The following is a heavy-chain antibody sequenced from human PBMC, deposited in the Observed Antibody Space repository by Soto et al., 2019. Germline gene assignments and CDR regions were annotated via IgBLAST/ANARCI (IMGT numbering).Heavy chain of an antibody. V-gene: IGHV3-23*01. CDR3: AKGRGYCSSTSCYVGSDY. Sequence: GRSKIHANASCEVTISSYSMSLIRQKQRKGLEWVSAISGSGGSTCYADSVKGRFTISRDNSKNTLYLQMNSLRAEDAAVYYCAKGRGYCSSTSCYVGSDYWGQGTLVTVSS. CDR2: ISGSGGST. D-gene: IGHD2-2*01. CDR1: EVTISSYS. J-gene: IGHJ4*02.